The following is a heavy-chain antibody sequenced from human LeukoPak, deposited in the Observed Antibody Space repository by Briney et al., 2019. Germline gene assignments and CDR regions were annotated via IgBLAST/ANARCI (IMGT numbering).Heavy chain of an antibody. J-gene: IGHJ5*02. D-gene: IGHD6-13*01. Sequence: GGSLRLSCAASGFTFSGYWMSWVRQAPGKGLEWVANIKQDGSEKYYVDSVKGRFTISRDNAKNSLYLQMNSLRAEDTAVYYCARDLREGIANWFDPWGQGTLVTVSS. V-gene: IGHV3-7*03. CDR3: ARDLREGIANWFDP. CDR1: GFTFSGYW. CDR2: IKQDGSEK.